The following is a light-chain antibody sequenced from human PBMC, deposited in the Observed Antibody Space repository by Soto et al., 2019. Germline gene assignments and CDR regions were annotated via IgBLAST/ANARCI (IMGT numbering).Light chain of an antibody. J-gene: IGKJ1*01. CDR3: LHYHSYPRT. CDR1: QDIRDY. CDR2: AS. Sequence: DIQMSQFPSAMSATVGDRVTITCRASQDIRDYLAWFQHKPGNVPKRLIYASTLQSGVPSRFSGSGSGTEFTLTITGLQPEDFATYYCLHYHSYPRTFGQGTNV. V-gene: IGKV1-17*03.